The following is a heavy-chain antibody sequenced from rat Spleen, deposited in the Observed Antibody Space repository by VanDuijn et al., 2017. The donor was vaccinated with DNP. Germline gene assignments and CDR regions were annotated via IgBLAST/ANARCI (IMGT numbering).Heavy chain of an antibody. CDR3: IRWNSGHFDY. CDR1: GFTFSDYA. J-gene: IGHJ2*01. V-gene: IGHV5-17*01. D-gene: IGHD4-3*01. Sequence: EVQLVESGGDLVQPGRSLKLSCAASGFTFSDYAMAWVRQAPKQGLEWVTTINFVGSTTYYRDSVKGRFTISRDNAKSTLYLQMNSLRSEDMATYYCIRWNSGHFDYWGQGVMVTVSS. CDR2: INFVGSTT.